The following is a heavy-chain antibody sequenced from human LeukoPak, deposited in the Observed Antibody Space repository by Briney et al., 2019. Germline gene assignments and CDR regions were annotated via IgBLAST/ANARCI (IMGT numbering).Heavy chain of an antibody. Sequence: GGSLRLSCAASGFTFSSYWMSWVCQAPGEGLERVANIKQDGSEKSYVDSVKGRFTISRDNAKNSLYLQMNSLRAEDTAVYYCARDTAASGSYYLFDPSGQGTLVTVSS. CDR2: IKQDGSEK. CDR3: ARDTAASGSYYLFDP. CDR1: GFTFSSYW. D-gene: IGHD3-10*01. J-gene: IGHJ5*02. V-gene: IGHV3-7*01.